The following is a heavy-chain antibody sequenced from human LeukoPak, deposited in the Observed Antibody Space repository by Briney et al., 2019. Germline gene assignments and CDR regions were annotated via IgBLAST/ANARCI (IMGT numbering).Heavy chain of an antibody. J-gene: IGHJ4*02. CDR3: AKEPGFGPTNDY. CDR1: GFTFSSYG. V-gene: IGHV3-30*02. D-gene: IGHD3-10*01. Sequence: GGSLRLSCAASGFTFSSYGMHWVRQAPGKGLEWVAFIRHDGSNKYYADSVKGRFTISRDNSKNTLYLQMNSLRAEDTAVYYCAKEPGFGPTNDYWGQGTLVTVSS. CDR2: IRHDGSNK.